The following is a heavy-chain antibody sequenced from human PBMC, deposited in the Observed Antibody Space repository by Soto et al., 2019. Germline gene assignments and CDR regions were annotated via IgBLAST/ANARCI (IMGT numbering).Heavy chain of an antibody. CDR2: IYSNGDT. V-gene: IGHV4-59*11. CDR1: GGSISNHY. J-gene: IGHJ4*02. Sequence: QVQLQESGPGLVKPSETLSLTCSVSGGSISNHYWSWIRQPPGKGLEWFGYIYSNGDTNYNPSLKSRVTMSVDTSRNQISLKLTTVTAADTAVYYCTRANWYSEYWGQGTLVTVSS. CDR3: TRANWYSEY. D-gene: IGHD7-27*01.